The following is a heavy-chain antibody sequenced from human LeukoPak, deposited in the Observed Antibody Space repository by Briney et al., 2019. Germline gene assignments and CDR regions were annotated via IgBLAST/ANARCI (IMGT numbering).Heavy chain of an antibody. CDR2: IYPGDSDT. CDR1: GYSFTSYW. V-gene: IGHV5-51*01. J-gene: IGHJ4*02. D-gene: IGHD3-9*01. CDR3: ARSILTGYHGRSAADY. Sequence: GESLKISCKGSGYSFTSYWIGWVRQMPGKGLEWMGIIYPGDSDTRYSPSFQGQVTISADKSISTAYLQWSSLKASDTAMYYCARSILTGYHGRSAADYWGQGTLVTVSS.